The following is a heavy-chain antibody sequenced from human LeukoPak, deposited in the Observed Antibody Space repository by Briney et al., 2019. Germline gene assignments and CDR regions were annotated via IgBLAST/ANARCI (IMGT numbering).Heavy chain of an antibody. J-gene: IGHJ6*02. CDR2: IRSKAFGATT. Sequence: PGRSLRLSCTGSGFIFGDHAMGWVRRAPGKGLEWVGFIRSKAFGATTEYAASVKGRFTISRDDSKGIAYLQMDSLKTEDTGVYYCTRGTIQLWIHNGMDVWGQGTTVTVSS. CDR1: GFIFGDHA. CDR3: TRGTIQLWIHNGMDV. V-gene: IGHV3-49*04. D-gene: IGHD3-9*01.